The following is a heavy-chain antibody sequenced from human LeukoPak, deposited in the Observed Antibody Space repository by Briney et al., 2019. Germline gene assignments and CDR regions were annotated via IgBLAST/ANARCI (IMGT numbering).Heavy chain of an antibody. CDR3: AKPGYSGYDYHFDY. CDR1: GYTFTGYY. Sequence: ASVKVSCKASGYTFTGYYMHWVRQAPGQGLEWMGWINPNSGGTNYAQKFQGRVTMTRDTSISTAYMELGRLRSEDTAVYYCAKPGYSGYDYHFDYWGQGTLVTVSS. J-gene: IGHJ4*02. CDR2: INPNSGGT. V-gene: IGHV1-2*02. D-gene: IGHD5-12*01.